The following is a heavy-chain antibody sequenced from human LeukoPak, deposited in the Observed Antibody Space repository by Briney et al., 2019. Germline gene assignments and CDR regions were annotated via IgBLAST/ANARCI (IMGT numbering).Heavy chain of an antibody. J-gene: IGHJ4*02. V-gene: IGHV4-34*01. D-gene: IGHD2-2*03. CDR1: GGSFSGYY. CDR3: ARDSGGYCSSTSCYPSFYFDY. CDR2: IYHSGST. Sequence: NPSETLSLTCAVYGGSFSGYYWSWIRQPPGKGLEWIGSIYHSGSTYYNPSLKSRVTISVDTSKNQFSLKLSSVTAADTAVYYCARDSGGYCSSTSCYPSFYFDYWGQGTLVTVSS.